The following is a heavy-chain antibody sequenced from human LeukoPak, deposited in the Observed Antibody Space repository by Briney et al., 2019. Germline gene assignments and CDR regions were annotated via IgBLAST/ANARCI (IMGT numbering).Heavy chain of an antibody. CDR2: ISYDGSNK. CDR1: GFTSSSYG. V-gene: IGHV3-30*18. D-gene: IGHD3-22*01. J-gene: IGHJ4*02. Sequence: PGGSLRLSCAASGFTSSSYGMHWVRQAPGKGLEWVAVISYDGSNKYYADSVKGRFTISRDNSKNTLYLQMNSLRAEDTAVYYCAKDGRITMIVVVEDFDYWGQGTLVTVSS. CDR3: AKDGRITMIVVVEDFDY.